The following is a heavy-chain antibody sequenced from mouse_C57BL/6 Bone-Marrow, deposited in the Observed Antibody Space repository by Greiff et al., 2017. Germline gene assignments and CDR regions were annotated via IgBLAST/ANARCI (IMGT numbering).Heavy chain of an antibody. CDR1: GYTFTSYW. J-gene: IGHJ1*03. CDR2: IHPDTGST. D-gene: IGHD1-1*01. CDR3: ASDCGSSYTSYWYFDV. Sequence: QVQLQQPGAELVKPGASVKLSCTASGYTFTSYWMHWVKQRPGQGLEWIGMIHPDTGSTNYNEKFKGKATLTVDKSSSTAYMELSSLTSEDSAVYYGASDCGSSYTSYWYFDVWGTGTTVTVSS. V-gene: IGHV1-64*01.